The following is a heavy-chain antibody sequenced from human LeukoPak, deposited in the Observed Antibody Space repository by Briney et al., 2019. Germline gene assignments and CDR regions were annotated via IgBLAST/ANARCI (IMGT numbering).Heavy chain of an antibody. CDR1: GFTVSSNY. V-gene: IGHV3-66*01. D-gene: IGHD6-19*01. J-gene: IGHJ4*02. Sequence: GGSLRLSCAASGFTVSSNYMSWVRQAPGKGLEWVSVIYSGGSTYYADSVKGRFTISRDNSKNTLYLQMNSLRAEDTAVYYCARGYSSGWPNYYFDYWGQGTLVTVSS. CDR2: IYSGGST. CDR3: ARGYSSGWPNYYFDY.